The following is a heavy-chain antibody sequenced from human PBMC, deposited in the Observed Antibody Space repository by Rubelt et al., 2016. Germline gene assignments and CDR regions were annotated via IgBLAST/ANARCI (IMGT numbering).Heavy chain of an antibody. CDR2: FYANGVI. CDR1: GFTVSSNE. D-gene: IGHD6-19*01. V-gene: IGHV3-66*02. Sequence: EVQLVESGGGLVQPGGSLRLSCVASGFTVSSNEMSWVRQTPGEGLEWLSVFYANGVIYYADSVKGRFTISRDSSENTLYLQMNSLSVEDTAVYYCAPPISGYSSGWYVYWGQGTLVTVSS. J-gene: IGHJ4*02. CDR3: APPISGYSSGWYVY.